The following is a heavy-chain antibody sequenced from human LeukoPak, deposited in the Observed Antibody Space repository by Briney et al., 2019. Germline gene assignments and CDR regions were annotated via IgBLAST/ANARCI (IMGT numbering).Heavy chain of an antibody. V-gene: IGHV3-48*03. Sequence: PGGSLRLSCAASGFTFSTYPMHWVRQAPGKGLEWVSYISSTGSTIHYADSVKGRFTISRDNAKNSLYLQMNSLRAEDTAVYYCAREASKRGAAAVDFWGQGALVTVSS. J-gene: IGHJ4*02. CDR1: GFTFSTYP. CDR2: ISSTGSTI. CDR3: AREASKRGAAAVDF. D-gene: IGHD2-15*01.